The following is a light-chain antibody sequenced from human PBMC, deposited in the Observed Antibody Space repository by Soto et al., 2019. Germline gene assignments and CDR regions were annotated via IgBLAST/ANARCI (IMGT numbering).Light chain of an antibody. Sequence: QSVLTQPASVSGSPGQSITISCNGSSSDIGGYKYVSWYQHHSGKAPQLIIFDVINRPSGVSNRFSGSKSGNTASLTIFGLQAEDEADYYCFSYTSSTMYVFGTGTKLTVL. CDR2: DVI. CDR3: FSYTSSTMYV. CDR1: SSDIGGYKY. V-gene: IGLV2-14*03. J-gene: IGLJ1*01.